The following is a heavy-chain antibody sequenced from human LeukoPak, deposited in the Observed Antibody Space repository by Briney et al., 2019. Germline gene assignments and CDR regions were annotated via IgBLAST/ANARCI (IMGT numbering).Heavy chain of an antibody. Sequence: GGSLRLSCSASGVTFRFYAMHWVRQAPGKRPECVSAITGDGGRTYYADAVKGRFTISRDNSKNTLYLQMNGLRADDTAIYYCVKDPFYGGNPLYYFHYWGQGTLVTVSS. CDR1: GVTFRFYA. CDR2: ITGDGGRT. CDR3: VKDPFYGGNPLYYFHY. V-gene: IGHV3-64D*06. J-gene: IGHJ4*02. D-gene: IGHD4-23*01.